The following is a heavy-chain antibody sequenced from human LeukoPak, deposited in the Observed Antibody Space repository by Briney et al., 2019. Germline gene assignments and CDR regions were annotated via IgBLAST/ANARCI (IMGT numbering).Heavy chain of an antibody. D-gene: IGHD2-2*01. CDR3: ARDLEFRGPAPAAL. J-gene: IGHJ4*02. CDR2: ISAYNGNT. V-gene: IGHV1-18*01. CDR1: GYTFTSYG. Sequence: ASVKVSCKASGYTFTSYGISWVRQAPGQGLERMGWISAYNGNTNYAQKLQGRVTMTTDTSTSTAYMELRSLRSDDTAVYYCARDLEFRGPAPAALWGQGTLVTVSS.